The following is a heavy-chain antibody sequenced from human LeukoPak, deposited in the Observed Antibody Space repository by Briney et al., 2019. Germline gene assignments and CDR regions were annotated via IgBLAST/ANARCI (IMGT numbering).Heavy chain of an antibody. Sequence: PGGSLRLSCAASGLTFSEYDMHWVRQATGKGLEWVSAIGTAGDTYYTGSVKGRFTISRENAKNSLYLQMNSLRAGDTAVYYCARVAKERVGGVYYFDYWGQGTLVTVSS. CDR2: IGTAGDT. V-gene: IGHV3-13*01. CDR1: GLTFSEYD. D-gene: IGHD1-1*01. CDR3: ARVAKERVGGVYYFDY. J-gene: IGHJ4*02.